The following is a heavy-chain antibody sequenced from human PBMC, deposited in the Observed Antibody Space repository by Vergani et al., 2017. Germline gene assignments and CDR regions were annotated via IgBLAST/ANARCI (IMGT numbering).Heavy chain of an antibody. D-gene: IGHD6-19*01. V-gene: IGHV1-46*03. Sequence: QGQLAQSGAEVKKPGSSVKVSCKASGGTFSSNSISWVRQAPGQGLEWMGIINPSGGSTSYAQKFQGRVTMTRDTSTSTVYMELSSLRSEDTAVYYCARSIAVAVSGMDVWGQGTTVTVSS. J-gene: IGHJ6*02. CDR3: ARSIAVAVSGMDV. CDR1: GGTFSSNS. CDR2: INPSGGST.